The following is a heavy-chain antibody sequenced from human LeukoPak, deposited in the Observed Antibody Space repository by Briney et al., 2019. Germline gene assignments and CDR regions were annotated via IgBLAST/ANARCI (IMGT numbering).Heavy chain of an antibody. V-gene: IGHV1-2*02. CDR2: INPNSGGT. CDR3: ARDVCGGDCYSYYYYYMDV. D-gene: IGHD2-21*01. Sequence: ASVKVSCKASGYTFTGYYMHWVRQAPGQGLEWMGWINPNSGGTNCAQKFQGRVTMTRDTSISTAYMELSRLRSDDTAVYYCARDVCGGDCYSYYYYYMDVWGKGTTVTVSS. CDR1: GYTFTGYY. J-gene: IGHJ6*03.